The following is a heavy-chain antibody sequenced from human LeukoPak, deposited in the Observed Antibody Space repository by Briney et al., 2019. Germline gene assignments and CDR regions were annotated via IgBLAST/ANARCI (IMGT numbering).Heavy chain of an antibody. CDR3: ARLRRITLFAVDP. CDR2: IYSSGGA. V-gene: IGHV4-39*02. D-gene: IGHD3-3*01. J-gene: IGHJ5*02. CDR1: GGSISSSSYF. Sequence: PSETLSLTCTVSGGSISSSSYFWGWLRQPPGQGLEWIWTIYSSGGADYNTSPETRVTMSVETSNTRFSLELTCMSAPVTAVYYCARLRRITLFAVDPWGPGALVSVSS.